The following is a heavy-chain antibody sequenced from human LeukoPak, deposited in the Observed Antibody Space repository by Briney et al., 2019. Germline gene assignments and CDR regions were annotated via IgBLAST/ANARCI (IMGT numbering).Heavy chain of an antibody. J-gene: IGHJ6*03. CDR2: IQNSGST. CDR3: ASLAVPFGWYGGSYYSYMDV. CDR1: GGSIRDFY. V-gene: IGHV4-59*01. D-gene: IGHD6-19*01. Sequence: SETLSLTCTVSGGSIRDFYWSWIRQSPQRRLEFIGYIQNSGSTEYNPSLKSRVTISLDTSKHQFSLNLRSVTAADTAVYYCASLAVPFGWYGGSYYSYMDVWGKGTTVTVSS.